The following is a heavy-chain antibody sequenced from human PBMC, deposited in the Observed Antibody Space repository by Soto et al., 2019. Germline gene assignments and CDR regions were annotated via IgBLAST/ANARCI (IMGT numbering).Heavy chain of an antibody. V-gene: IGHV3-11*01. J-gene: IGHJ4*02. CDR2: ISSSGSTI. Sequence: GGSLRLSCAASGFTFSDYYMSWIRQAPGKGLEWVSYISSSGSTIYYADSVKGRFTISRDNAKNSLYLQMNSLRAEDTAVYYCARFSRSGSGWYYAAGGWGQGTLVTVSS. CDR1: GFTFSDYY. CDR3: ARFSRSGSGWYYAAGG. D-gene: IGHD6-19*01.